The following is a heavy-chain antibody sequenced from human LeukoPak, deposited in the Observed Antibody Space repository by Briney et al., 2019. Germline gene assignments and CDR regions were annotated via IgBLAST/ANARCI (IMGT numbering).Heavy chain of an antibody. D-gene: IGHD3-10*01. CDR1: GYTFTGYY. CDR3: ARDLRFGGYYYYYMDV. V-gene: IGHV1-2*06. CDR2: INPNSGGT. J-gene: IGHJ6*03. Sequence: ASVKVSCKASGYTFTGYYMHWVRQAPGQGLEWMGRINPNSGGTNYAQKFQGRVTMTRDTSNSTAYMELSRLRSDDTAVYYCARDLRFGGYYYYYMDVWGKGTTVTVSS.